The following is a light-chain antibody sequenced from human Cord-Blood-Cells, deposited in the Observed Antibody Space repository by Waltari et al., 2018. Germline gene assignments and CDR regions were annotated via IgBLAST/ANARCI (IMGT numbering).Light chain of an antibody. V-gene: IGLV2-23*01. J-gene: IGLJ3*02. CDR2: EGS. CDR3: CSYAGSSTWV. CDR1: SSDVGSYNL. Sequence: QSALTQPASVSGSPGQSITLPCTGTSSDVGSYNLASWYQQHPGKAPKLMIYEGSKRPSGVSNRFSGSKSGNTASLTISGLQAEDEADYYCCSYAGSSTWVFGGGTKLTVL.